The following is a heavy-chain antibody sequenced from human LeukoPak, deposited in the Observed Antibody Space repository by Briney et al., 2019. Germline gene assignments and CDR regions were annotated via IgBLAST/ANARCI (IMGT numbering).Heavy chain of an antibody. CDR3: AKGPTRNYYGLGSHFDS. J-gene: IGHJ4*02. CDR2: ISDSGGST. CDR1: GFTFSNYA. V-gene: IGHV3-23*01. Sequence: GGSLRLSCAASGFTFSNYAMNWVRQAPGNGLEWVSSISDSGGSTYYADSVKGRFTISRDNSKNTLYLQMNSLRAEDTAVYYCAKGPTRNYYGLGSHFDSWGQGTLVTVSS. D-gene: IGHD3-10*01.